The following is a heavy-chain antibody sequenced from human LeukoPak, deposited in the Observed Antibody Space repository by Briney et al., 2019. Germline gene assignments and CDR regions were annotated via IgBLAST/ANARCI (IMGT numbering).Heavy chain of an antibody. V-gene: IGHV3-48*03. J-gene: IGHJ6*04. CDR3: ARDSNGMDV. CDR1: GFTFSSYE. CDR2: ISSSGSTI. Sequence: GGSLRLSCAASGFTFSSYEVNWVRQAPGKGLEWVSYISSSGSTIYYADSVKGRFTISRDNAKNSLYLQMNSLRAEDTAVYYCARDSNGMDVWGKGTTVTVSS.